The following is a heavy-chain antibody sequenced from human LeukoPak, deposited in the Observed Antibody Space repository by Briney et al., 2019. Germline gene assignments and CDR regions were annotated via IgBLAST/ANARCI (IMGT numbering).Heavy chain of an antibody. J-gene: IGHJ4*02. CDR1: SGSISSYY. Sequence: SETLSLTCTVSSGSISSYYWSWIRQPPGKGLEWIGYVHYTGITNYSPSLKSRVTISLDTSKKQFSLKLSSVTAADTAVYYCTRGSDGEYDSWGQGTLVTVSS. D-gene: IGHD5-24*01. CDR2: VHYTGIT. V-gene: IGHV4-59*08. CDR3: TRGSDGEYDS.